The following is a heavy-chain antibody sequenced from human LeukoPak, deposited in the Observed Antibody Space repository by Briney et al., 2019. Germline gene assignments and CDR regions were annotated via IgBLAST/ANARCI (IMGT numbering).Heavy chain of an antibody. D-gene: IGHD4-17*01. J-gene: IGHJ6*02. V-gene: IGHV4-59*01. CDR1: GGSISSYY. CDR2: IYYSGST. CDR3: ARVGDYGDYYYYGMDV. Sequence: PSETLSLTCTVSGGSISSYYWSWIRQPPGKGLEWIRYIYYSGSTNYNPSLKSRVTISVDTSKNQFSLQLSSVTAADTAVYYCARVGDYGDYYYYGMDVWGQGTTVTVSS.